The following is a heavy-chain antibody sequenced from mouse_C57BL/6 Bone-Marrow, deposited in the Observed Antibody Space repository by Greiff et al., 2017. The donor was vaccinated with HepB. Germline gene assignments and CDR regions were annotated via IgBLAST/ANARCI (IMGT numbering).Heavy chain of an antibody. CDR3: ARHVEITTVVAPFAY. CDR2: ISNGGGST. CDR1: GFTFSDYY. J-gene: IGHJ3*01. D-gene: IGHD1-1*01. Sequence: EVKLVESGGGLVQPGGSLKLSCAASGFTFSDYYMYWVRQTPEKRLEWVAYISNGGGSTYYPDTVKGRFTISRDNAKNTLYLQMSRLKSEDTAMYYCARHVEITTVVAPFAYWGQGTLVTVSA. V-gene: IGHV5-12*01.